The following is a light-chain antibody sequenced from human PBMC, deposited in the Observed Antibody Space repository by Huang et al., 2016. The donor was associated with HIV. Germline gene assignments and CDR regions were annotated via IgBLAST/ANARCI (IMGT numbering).Light chain of an antibody. CDR2: SAS. Sequence: EIVLTQSPATLSVTPGEGVTLSCRASQPIASDLAWYQHRLGQSPKLLIYSASTRATGIPPRFSGSGSGSDFTLSITDLQSEDFGLYYCQQYHSWSPLTFGGGTKVEIK. CDR3: QQYHSWSPLT. J-gene: IGKJ4*01. V-gene: IGKV3-15*01. CDR1: QPIASD.